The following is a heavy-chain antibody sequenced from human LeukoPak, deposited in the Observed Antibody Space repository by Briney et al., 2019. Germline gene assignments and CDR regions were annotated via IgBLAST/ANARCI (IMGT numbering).Heavy chain of an antibody. D-gene: IGHD3-16*01. Sequence: GGSLRLSCAASGFTFSSYAMSWVRQAPGKGLEWVSAISGSGGSTYYADSVKGRFTISRDNSKNTLFLQMNSLRADDTAVYYCAKGRLSYYDHFDYWGQGSLVTVFS. CDR1: GFTFSSYA. CDR3: AKGRLSYYDHFDY. V-gene: IGHV3-23*01. CDR2: ISGSGGST. J-gene: IGHJ4*02.